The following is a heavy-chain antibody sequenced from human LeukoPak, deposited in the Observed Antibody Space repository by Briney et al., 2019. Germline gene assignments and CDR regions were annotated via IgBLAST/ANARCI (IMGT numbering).Heavy chain of an antibody. Sequence: SETLSLTCTVSGGSIASSKYYWGWIRQPPGKGLEWIGSIHYTGITYYNPSLKTRVTISVDTSKNQFSLTLSSVTAADTSVYYCVSRRGDGDYRPDYWGQGTLVTVSS. CDR2: IHYTGIT. CDR1: GGSIASSKYY. CDR3: VSRRGDGDYRPDY. D-gene: IGHD4-17*01. J-gene: IGHJ4*02. V-gene: IGHV4-39*01.